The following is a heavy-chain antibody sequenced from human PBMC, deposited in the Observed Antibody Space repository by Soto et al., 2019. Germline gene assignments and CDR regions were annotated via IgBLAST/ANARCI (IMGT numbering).Heavy chain of an antibody. J-gene: IGHJ4*02. D-gene: IGHD3-3*01. V-gene: IGHV1-2*02. CDR1: GYTFKDYF. CDR3: ARDPSPDFWSGYYDY. CDR2: INPNNGGT. Sequence: HLVQPGAEVKQPGASVKVSCKASGYTFKDYFLHWVRQAPGQGLEWMGWINPNNGGTDYAQKFQGRVTMTRDTSISTAYMEVSGLRSGDTAVYYCARDPSPDFWSGYYDYWGQGTLITVSS.